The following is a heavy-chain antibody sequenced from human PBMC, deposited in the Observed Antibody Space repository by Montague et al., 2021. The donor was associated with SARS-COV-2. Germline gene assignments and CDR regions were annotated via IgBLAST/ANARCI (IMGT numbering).Heavy chain of an antibody. CDR3: ARTPHGDYSALFDY. J-gene: IGHJ4*02. D-gene: IGHD4-17*01. Sequence: PALVKPTQTLTLTCTFSGFSLTISGMCVRWIRQSPGKALEWLALINWXDEKYYSTSLKARLTIPKDTSKNQVVLTMTNMDPLDTATYYCARTPHGDYSALFDYWGQGILVTVSP. CDR2: INWXDEK. V-gene: IGHV2-70*01. CDR1: GFSLTISGMC.